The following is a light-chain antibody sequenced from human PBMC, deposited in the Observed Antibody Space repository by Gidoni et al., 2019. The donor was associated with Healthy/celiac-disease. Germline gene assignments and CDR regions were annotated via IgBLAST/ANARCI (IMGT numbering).Light chain of an antibody. CDR1: QSVSSY. CDR3: QQRSNWPYT. J-gene: IGKJ2*01. Sequence: ELVLTQSPATLSLSPGERATLSCRASQSVSSYLAWYQQKPGQAPRLLIYDASNRATGIPARFSGCGSGTDFTLTISSREPEDFAVYYCQQRSNWPYTFGQGTKLEIK. CDR2: DAS. V-gene: IGKV3-11*01.